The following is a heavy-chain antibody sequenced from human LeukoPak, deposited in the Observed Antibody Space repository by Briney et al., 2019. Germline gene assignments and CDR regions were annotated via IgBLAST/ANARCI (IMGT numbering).Heavy chain of an antibody. Sequence: SVKVSCKASGYTFTSYGISWVRQAPGQGLEWMGGIIPIFGTANYAQKFQGRVTITADESTSTAYMELSSLRSEDTAVYYCARSSITIFGVVFDYWGQGTLVTVSS. CDR1: GYTFTSYG. D-gene: IGHD3-3*01. J-gene: IGHJ4*02. CDR3: ARSSITIFGVVFDY. V-gene: IGHV1-69*13. CDR2: IIPIFGTA.